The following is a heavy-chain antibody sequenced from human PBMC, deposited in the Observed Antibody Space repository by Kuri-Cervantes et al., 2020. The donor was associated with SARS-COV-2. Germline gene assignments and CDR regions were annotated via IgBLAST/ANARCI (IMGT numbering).Heavy chain of an antibody. D-gene: IGHD1-1*01. CDR3: ARDPGWNVLVPQYYYGMDV. CDR2: IISIFGTA. Sequence: SVKVSCKASGGTFSSYAISWVRQAPGQGLEWMGGIISIFGTANYAQKFQGRVTITADKSTSTAYMELSSLRSEDTAVYYCARDPGWNVLVPQYYYGMDVWGQGTTVTVSS. J-gene: IGHJ6*02. CDR1: GGTFSSYA. V-gene: IGHV1-69*06.